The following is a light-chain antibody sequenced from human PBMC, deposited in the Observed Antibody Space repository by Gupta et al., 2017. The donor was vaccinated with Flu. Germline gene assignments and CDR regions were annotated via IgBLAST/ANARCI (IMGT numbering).Light chain of an antibody. CDR1: QSVDDK. J-gene: IGKJ1*01. Sequence: EIVMTQSPATLSVSPGQTVTLSCRASQSVDDKLAWYQQKPGQPPRLLMYDISSRGYGIPARFRGSGSGTDFTLTITGRQSEDFAVYYCQQYNRWPPWTFGQGTXVEIK. V-gene: IGKV3-15*01. CDR3: QQYNRWPPWT. CDR2: DIS.